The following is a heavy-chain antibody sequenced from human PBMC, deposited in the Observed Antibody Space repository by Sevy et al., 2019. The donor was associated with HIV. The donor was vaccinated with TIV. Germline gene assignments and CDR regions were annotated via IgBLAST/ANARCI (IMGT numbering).Heavy chain of an antibody. V-gene: IGHV2-5*02. J-gene: IGHJ4*02. CDR1: GFSLSTSGVG. CDR2: IYWDDDK. Sequence: SGPTLVNPTQTLTLTCTFSGFSLSTSGVGVGWIRQPPGKALEWLALIYWDDDKRYSPSLKSRLTITKDTSKNQVVLKMTNMDPVDKATYYCAHRQRDYYDSSGYYFDYWGQGTLVTVSS. CDR3: AHRQRDYYDSSGYYFDY. D-gene: IGHD3-22*01.